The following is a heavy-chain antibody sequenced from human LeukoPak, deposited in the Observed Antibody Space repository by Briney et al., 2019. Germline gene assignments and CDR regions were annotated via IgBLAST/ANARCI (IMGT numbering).Heavy chain of an antibody. CDR3: ARELYCSGGSCYSHYYYYYGMDV. CDR1: GFTFSSYW. V-gene: IGHV3-7*01. D-gene: IGHD2-15*01. Sequence: GGSLRLSCAASGFTFSSYWMSWVRQAPGKGLEWVANIKQDGSEKYYVDSVKGRFTISRDNAKNSLYLQMNSLRAEDTAVYYCARELYCSGGSCYSHYYYYYGMDVWGQGTTVTVSS. J-gene: IGHJ6*02. CDR2: IKQDGSEK.